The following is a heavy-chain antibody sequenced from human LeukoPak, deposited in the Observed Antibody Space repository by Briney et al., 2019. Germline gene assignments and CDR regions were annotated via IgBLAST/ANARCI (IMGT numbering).Heavy chain of an antibody. V-gene: IGHV4-34*01. J-gene: IGHJ4*02. CDR2: INHSGST. D-gene: IGHD3-10*01. CDR1: GGSFSGYY. CDR3: ARGRRFGELFGY. Sequence: SEPLPLTCAVYGGSFSGYYWSWIRQPPGKGLEWIGEINHSGSTNYNPSLKSRVTISVDTSKNQFSLKLSSVTAADTAVYYCARGRRFGELFGYWGQGTLVTVSS.